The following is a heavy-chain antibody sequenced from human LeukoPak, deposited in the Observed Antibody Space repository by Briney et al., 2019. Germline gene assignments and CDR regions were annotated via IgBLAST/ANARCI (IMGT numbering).Heavy chain of an antibody. J-gene: IGHJ4*02. CDR1: GYTFTSYG. D-gene: IGHD3-22*01. V-gene: IGHV1-18*01. CDR3: ARDFGIYYDSSGYFDY. Sequence: GAPVKVSCKASGYTFTSYGISWVRQAPGQGLEWMGWISAYNGNTNYAQKLQGRVTMTTDTSTSTAYMELRSLRSDDTAVYYCARDFGIYYDSSGYFDYWGQGTLVTVSS. CDR2: ISAYNGNT.